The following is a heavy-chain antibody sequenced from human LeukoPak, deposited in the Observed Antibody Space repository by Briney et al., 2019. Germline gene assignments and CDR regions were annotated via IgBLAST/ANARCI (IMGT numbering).Heavy chain of an antibody. V-gene: IGHV3-30-3*01. CDR3: AREGASGYLDY. CDR2: ISYDGSNR. D-gene: IGHD3-22*01. CDR1: GFTFSSYA. Sequence: PGRSLRPSCAASGFTFSSYAMHWVRQAPAKGLEWVAVISYDGSNRYYADSVKGRFTISRDNSKNTLYLQMNSLRAEDTAVYYCAREGASGYLDYWGQGTLVTVSS. J-gene: IGHJ4*02.